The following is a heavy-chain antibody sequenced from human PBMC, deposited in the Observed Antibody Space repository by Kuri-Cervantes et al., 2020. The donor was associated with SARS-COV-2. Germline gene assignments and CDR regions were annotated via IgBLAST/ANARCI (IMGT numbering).Heavy chain of an antibody. CDR1: GYTFTSYG. CDR2: ISAYNGST. D-gene: IGHD7-27*01. CDR3: AVLTGESGPYYYYGMDV. J-gene: IGHJ6*02. Sequence: ASVKVSCKASGYTFTSYGISWVRQAPGQGLEWMGWISAYNGSTNYAQKLQGRVTMTTDTSTSTAYMELRSLRSDDTAVYYCAVLTGESGPYYYYGMDVWGQGTTVTVSS. V-gene: IGHV1-18*01.